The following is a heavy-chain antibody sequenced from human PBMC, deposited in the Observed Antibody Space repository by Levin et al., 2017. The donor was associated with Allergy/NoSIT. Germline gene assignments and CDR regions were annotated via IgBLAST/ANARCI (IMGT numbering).Heavy chain of an antibody. CDR3: ARCAQTGKLGYYYYYMDV. CDR1: GYSFTSYW. D-gene: IGHD1-1*01. V-gene: IGHV5-51*01. Sequence: PGESLKISCKGSGYSFTSYWIGWVRQMPGKGLEWMGIIYPGDSDTRYSPSFQGQVTISADKSISTAYLQWSSLKASDTAMYYCARCAQTGKLGYYYYYMDVWGKGTTVTVSS. J-gene: IGHJ6*03. CDR2: IYPGDSDT.